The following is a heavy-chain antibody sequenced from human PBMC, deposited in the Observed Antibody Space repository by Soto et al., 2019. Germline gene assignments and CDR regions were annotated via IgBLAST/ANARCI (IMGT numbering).Heavy chain of an antibody. D-gene: IGHD1-1*01. CDR3: ARGPRVRYPPTRLNWFDP. V-gene: IGHV4-34*01. CDR1: GGSFRRYY. CDR2: INHSGST. Sequence: SETLSLTCAVYGGSFRRYYWSWLRQPPGKGLEWIGEINHSGSTNYNPSLQSRVTISVDTSKNQFSLKLSSVTAADTAVYYCARGPRVRYPPTRLNWFDPWGQGTMVTVSS. J-gene: IGHJ5*02.